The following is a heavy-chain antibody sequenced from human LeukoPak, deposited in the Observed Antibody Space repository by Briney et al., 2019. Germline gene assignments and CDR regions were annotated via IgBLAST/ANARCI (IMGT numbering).Heavy chain of an antibody. Sequence: PGGSLRLSCAASGFSVSSNYMTWVRQAPGKGLEWVSYIYSDYSGGSTYYADSVKGRFTISRDNSKNMLYLQMNSLSAEDAAVYSYARGTVTAPDYWGQGTPVTVSS. J-gene: IGHJ4*02. CDR3: ARGTVTAPDY. V-gene: IGHV3-53*01. CDR2: IYSDYSGGST. D-gene: IGHD4-17*01. CDR1: GFSVSSNY.